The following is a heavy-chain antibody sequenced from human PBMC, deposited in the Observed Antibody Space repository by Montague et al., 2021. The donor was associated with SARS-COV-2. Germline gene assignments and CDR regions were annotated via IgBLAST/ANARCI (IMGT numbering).Heavy chain of an antibody. CDR2: IDWDDEK. CDR1: GFSLSASGMC. Sequence: PALVKPTQTLTLTCTFSGFSLSASGMCVSWIRQPPGKALEWLARIDWDDEKYYSTSLKTRLTISKDTSKNQVVLTMTNMDPVDTATYYCALTYLAAAGTSLDSGGQGTLVTVSS. D-gene: IGHD6-13*01. V-gene: IGHV2-70*11. J-gene: IGHJ4*02. CDR3: ALTYLAAAGTSLDS.